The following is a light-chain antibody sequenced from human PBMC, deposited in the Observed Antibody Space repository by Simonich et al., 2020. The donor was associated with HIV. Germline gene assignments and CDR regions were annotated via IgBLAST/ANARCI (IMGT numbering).Light chain of an antibody. CDR3: QQSYRTPLT. CDR1: QSISSY. Sequence: DIQMTQSPSSLSASIRDRVTIPCRASQSISSYLNWYHQKPGKAPKLLIYTASSLQSGFPSRFSGSGSGTDFTLTISSLQPEDFATYYCQQSYRTPLTFGGGTKVEIK. J-gene: IGKJ4*01. V-gene: IGKV1-39*01. CDR2: TAS.